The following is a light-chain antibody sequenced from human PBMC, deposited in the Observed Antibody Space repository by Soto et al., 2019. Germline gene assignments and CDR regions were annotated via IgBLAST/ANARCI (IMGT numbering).Light chain of an antibody. J-gene: IGKJ4*01. CDR3: QQYNNYVT. Sequence: EIVMTQSPDILSVSPGERATLSCRASQSVSDNLAWYQQKPGQAPRLLIYGASTKATGIPARFSGSGSGTEFTLTISSLQSEDFAVYYCQQYNNYVTFGGGTKVEIE. V-gene: IGKV3-15*01. CDR2: GAS. CDR1: QSVSDN.